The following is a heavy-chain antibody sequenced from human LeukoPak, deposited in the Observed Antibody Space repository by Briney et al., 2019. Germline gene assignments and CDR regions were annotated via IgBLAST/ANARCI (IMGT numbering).Heavy chain of an antibody. J-gene: IGHJ4*02. CDR3: ARHVVALGFDY. Sequence: GGSLRLSCAASGFTFSSYAMSWVRQAPGKGLEWVSAISGSGGSTYYADSVKGRFTISRDNSKNTLYLQMSSLRAEDTALYYCARHVVALGFDYWGQGTLVTVSS. CDR1: GFTFSSYA. CDR2: ISGSGGST. V-gene: IGHV3-23*01. D-gene: IGHD3-22*01.